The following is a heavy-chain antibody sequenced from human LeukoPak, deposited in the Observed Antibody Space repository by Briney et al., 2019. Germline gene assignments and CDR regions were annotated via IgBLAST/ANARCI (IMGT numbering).Heavy chain of an antibody. CDR2: IYYSGST. CDR3: ARDRAGYYGTPFDP. Sequence: SETLSLTCTVSGGSISGYYWSWIRQPPGKGLEWIGYIYYSGSTNYNPSLKSRVTISVDTSKNQFSLKLSSVTAADTAVYYCARDRAGYYGTPFDPWGQGALVTVSS. J-gene: IGHJ5*02. D-gene: IGHD3-9*01. V-gene: IGHV4-59*01. CDR1: GGSISGYY.